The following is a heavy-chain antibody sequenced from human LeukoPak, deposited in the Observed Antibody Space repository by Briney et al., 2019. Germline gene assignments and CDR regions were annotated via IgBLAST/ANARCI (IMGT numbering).Heavy chain of an antibody. CDR1: GYTFTGYY. Sequence: GASVKVSCKASGYTFTGYYMHWVRQAPGQGLEWMGWISHNSGGTNYAQKFQGRVTITRATSISTAYMELSRLRSDETAVYYCARGGGINAFDIWGQGTMVTVSS. D-gene: IGHD1-14*01. CDR2: ISHNSGGT. J-gene: IGHJ3*02. CDR3: ARGGGINAFDI. V-gene: IGHV1-2*02.